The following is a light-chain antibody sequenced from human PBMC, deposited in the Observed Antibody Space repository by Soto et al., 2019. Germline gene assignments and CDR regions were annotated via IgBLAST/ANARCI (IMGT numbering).Light chain of an antibody. CDR2: RNN. V-gene: IGLV1-47*01. Sequence: VVTQPPSASGPPGQRVTISCSGSSSNIGSNYVYWYQQLPGTAPKLLIYRNNQRPSGVPDRFSGSKSGTSASLAISGLRSEDEANYYCAAWDDSLSGVVFGGGTKLTVL. J-gene: IGLJ3*02. CDR3: AAWDDSLSGVV. CDR1: SSNIGSNY.